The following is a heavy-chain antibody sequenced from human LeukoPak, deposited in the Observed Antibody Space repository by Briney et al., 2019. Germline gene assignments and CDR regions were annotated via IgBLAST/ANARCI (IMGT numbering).Heavy chain of an antibody. CDR3: TKDPGGRQWLAFDY. CDR1: RVAFTSVA. D-gene: IGHD6-19*01. CDR2: ISGSGGST. Sequence: SLRLSSAPSRVAFTSVAISWVRHAPREGLEWVSAISGSGGSTSSAASAKGRFTISRDNSKNTPNLQMNSLRAEDTAVYYCTKDPGGRQWLAFDYWGEGSLVTVSS. V-gene: IGHV3-23*01. J-gene: IGHJ4*02.